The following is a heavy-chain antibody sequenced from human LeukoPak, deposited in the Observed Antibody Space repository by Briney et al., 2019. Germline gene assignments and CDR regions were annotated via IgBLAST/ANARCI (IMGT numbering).Heavy chain of an antibody. J-gene: IGHJ4*02. CDR3: AKELDTMFFDY. D-gene: IGHD3-10*02. V-gene: IGHV3-43*01. CDR2: AGWAGGTT. CDR1: GFTFDRYT. Sequence: PGGSLRLSCATSGFTFDRYTIHWFGQPPGKVLKWVSLAGWAGGTTYYSDSVRGRFTTSRDSGKNSVYLQMNSLTTDDTAFYFCAKELDTMFFDYWGQGALVTVTS.